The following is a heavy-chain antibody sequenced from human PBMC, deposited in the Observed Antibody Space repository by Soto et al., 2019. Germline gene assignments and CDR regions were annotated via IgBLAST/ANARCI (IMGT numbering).Heavy chain of an antibody. Sequence: EVQLVESGGGLVQPGRSLRLSCAASGFTFDDYAMHWVRQAPGKGLEWVSGISWNSGSIGYADSVKGRFTISRDNAKNSLYLQMNSLRAEDTALYYCAKDRSQYDFWGFDIWGQGTMVTVSS. J-gene: IGHJ3*02. V-gene: IGHV3-9*01. CDR2: ISWNSGSI. D-gene: IGHD3-3*01. CDR3: AKDRSQYDFWGFDI. CDR1: GFTFDDYA.